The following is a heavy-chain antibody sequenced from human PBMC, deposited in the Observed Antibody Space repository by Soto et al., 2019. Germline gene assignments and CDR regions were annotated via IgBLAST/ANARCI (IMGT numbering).Heavy chain of an antibody. CDR1: GFTFSRYG. Sequence: VQLVESGGGLVKPGGSLRLSCAASGFTFSRYGMNWLRQAPGKGLEWVASISSSTSYVYYADSVKGGFSISRDNAKNILYLEMYALRIEDTAVYYCARDPSEGRVGNWFESWGQGTLVTVSS. J-gene: IGHJ5*01. CDR3: ARDPSEGRVGNWFES. V-gene: IGHV3-21*06. CDR2: ISSSTSYV. D-gene: IGHD2-2*01.